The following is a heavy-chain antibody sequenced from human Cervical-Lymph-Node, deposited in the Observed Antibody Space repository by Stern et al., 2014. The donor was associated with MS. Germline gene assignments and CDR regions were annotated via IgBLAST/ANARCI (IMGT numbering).Heavy chain of an antibody. CDR2: INPSGGSP. D-gene: IGHD2-2*01. J-gene: IGHJ6*02. V-gene: IGHV1-46*02. CDR3: AKRYQVLRGVGYYYYYSGMDV. CDR1: GLSFDSYY. Sequence: QLVQSGAEVRNPGASVRVSCKASGLSFDSYYIHWVRQAPGQGLEWMGIINPSGGSPTYTQRFQDRLTMTGDTSTSTVYLELSSLRSEDTAVYYCAKRYQVLRGVGYYYYYSGMDVWGQGTTVTVYS.